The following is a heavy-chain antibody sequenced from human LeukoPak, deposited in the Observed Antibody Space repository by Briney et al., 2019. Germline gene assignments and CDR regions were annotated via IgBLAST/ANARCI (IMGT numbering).Heavy chain of an antibody. CDR1: GGSFSGYY. CDR3: ASRRIQLWSVPDDY. Sequence: SETLSLTCAVYGGSFSGYYWSWIRQPPGKGLEWTGEINHSGSTNYNPSLKSRVTISVDTSKNQFSLKLSSVTAADTAVYYCASRRIQLWSVPDDYWGQGTLVTVSS. J-gene: IGHJ4*02. V-gene: IGHV4-34*01. D-gene: IGHD5-18*01. CDR2: INHSGST.